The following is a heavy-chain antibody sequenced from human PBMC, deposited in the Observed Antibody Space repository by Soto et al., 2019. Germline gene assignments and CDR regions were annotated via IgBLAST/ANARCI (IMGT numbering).Heavy chain of an antibody. CDR1: GCPFRNYG. Sequence: GGSLRLSCASSGCPFRNYGMNWVRQAPGKGLEWVSGINWNGGSTGYADSVKGRFTISRDNAKNSLYLQMNSLRAEDTALYYCARRYYYGSGTSYYYGMDVWGQGTTVTVSS. CDR2: INWNGGST. CDR3: ARRYYYGSGTSYYYGMDV. D-gene: IGHD3-10*01. J-gene: IGHJ6*02. V-gene: IGHV3-20*04.